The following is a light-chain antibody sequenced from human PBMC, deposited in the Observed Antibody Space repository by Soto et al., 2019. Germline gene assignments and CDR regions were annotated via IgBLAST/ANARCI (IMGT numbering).Light chain of an antibody. Sequence: EIVLTQSPATLSLSPGERATLSCRASQSVSSDLAWYQQKPGQAPRLLIYGASTRATGIPARFSGSGSGTEFTLTISSLQSEDFAVYSCQKYMKWPLTVGGGTKWDIK. J-gene: IGKJ4*01. V-gene: IGKV3-15*01. CDR3: QKYMKWPLT. CDR1: QSVSSD. CDR2: GAS.